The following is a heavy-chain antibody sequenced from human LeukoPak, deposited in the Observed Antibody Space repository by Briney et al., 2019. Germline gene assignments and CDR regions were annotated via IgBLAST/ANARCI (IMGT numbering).Heavy chain of an antibody. J-gene: IGHJ5*02. D-gene: IGHD5-18*01. CDR1: GYTFTNYD. CDR2: MNPKSGKT. CDR3: ARVRPIQLWPNEGYNWFDP. Sequence: GASVKVSCKASGYTFTNYDINWVRQATGQGLEWMGWMNPKSGKTGYAEKFQGRVTMTKNTSISTAYMELNSLRSEDTAVYYCARVRPIQLWPNEGYNWFDPWGQGTLVTVSS. V-gene: IGHV1-8*01.